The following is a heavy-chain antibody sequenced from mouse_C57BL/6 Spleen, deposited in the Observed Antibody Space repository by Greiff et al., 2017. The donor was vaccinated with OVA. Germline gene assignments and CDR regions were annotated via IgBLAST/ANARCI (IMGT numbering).Heavy chain of an antibody. V-gene: IGHV5-17*01. CDR1: GFTFSDYG. D-gene: IGHD2-2*01. Sequence: EVKLMESGGGLVKPGGSLKLSCAASGFTFSDYGMHWVRQAPEKGLEWVAYISSGSSTIYYADTVKGRFTISRDNAKHTLFLQMTSLRSEDTAMYYCARETWLDYWGQGTTLTVSS. CDR2: ISSGSSTI. CDR3: ARETWLDY. J-gene: IGHJ2*01.